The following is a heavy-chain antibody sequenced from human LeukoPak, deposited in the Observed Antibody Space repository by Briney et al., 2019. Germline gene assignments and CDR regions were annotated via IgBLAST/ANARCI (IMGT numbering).Heavy chain of an antibody. Sequence: PSETLSLTCIVSGGSVSSGSYYWSWIRQPPGKGLEWIGYIYYSGSTNYNPSLKSRVTISVDTSKNQFSLKLKSVTAADTAMYYCARDLAESDAFDIWGQGTMVTVSS. J-gene: IGHJ3*02. CDR2: IYYSGST. CDR3: ARDLAESDAFDI. V-gene: IGHV4-61*01. CDR1: GGSVSSGSYY.